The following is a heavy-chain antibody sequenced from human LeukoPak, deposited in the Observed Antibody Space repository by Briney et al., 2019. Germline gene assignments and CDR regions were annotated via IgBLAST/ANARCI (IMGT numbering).Heavy chain of an antibody. D-gene: IGHD6-13*01. CDR2: ISGSGGST. Sequence: PGGSLRLSCAASGFTFSSYAMSWVRQAPGKGLEWVSAISGSGGSTYYADSVKGRFTISRDNSKNTLYLQMNSLRAEDTAVYYCAKGIPQGGSSSWYVSYYYYYMDVWGKGTTVTVSS. CDR3: AKGIPQGGSSSWYVSYYYYYMDV. CDR1: GFTFSSYA. V-gene: IGHV3-23*01. J-gene: IGHJ6*03.